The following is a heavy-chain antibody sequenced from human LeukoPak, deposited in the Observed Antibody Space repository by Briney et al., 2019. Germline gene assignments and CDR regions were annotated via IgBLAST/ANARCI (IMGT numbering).Heavy chain of an antibody. D-gene: IGHD3-9*01. J-gene: IGHJ4*02. CDR2: ISAYNGKT. V-gene: IGHV1-18*04. CDR1: GYTFTSYG. CDR3: ARGPELERYFDWLPKPYYFDY. Sequence: ASVKGSCKASGYTFTSYGIRWVRQAPREGVEWMGWISAYNGKTNYAQKLQGRVTMSPDTSTSTAYMELRSLRSDDTAVYYCARGPELERYFDWLPKPYYFDYWGQGTLVTVSS.